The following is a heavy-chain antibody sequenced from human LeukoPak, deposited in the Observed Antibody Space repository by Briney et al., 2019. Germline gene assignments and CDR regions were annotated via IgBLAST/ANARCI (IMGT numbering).Heavy chain of an antibody. Sequence: SETLSLTCTVSGGSITGSYWSWLRQPPGKGLEYIGYIYYSGSTNYNPSLKSRVTISVDTSKNQFSLKLTSVTTADTAVYYCATAGPISGRHNYFDSWGQGTLVTVSS. CDR3: ATAGPISGRHNYFDS. D-gene: IGHD3-10*01. J-gene: IGHJ4*02. CDR1: GGSITGSY. CDR2: IYYSGST. V-gene: IGHV4-59*01.